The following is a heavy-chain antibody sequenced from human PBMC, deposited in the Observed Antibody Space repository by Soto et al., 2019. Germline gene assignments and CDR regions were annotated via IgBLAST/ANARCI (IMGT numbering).Heavy chain of an antibody. CDR1: GGSFSGYY. CDR2: INHSGST. J-gene: IGHJ5*02. V-gene: IGHV4-34*01. Sequence: QVQLQQWGAGLLKPSETLSLTCAVYGGSFSGYYWSWIRQPPGKGLEWFGEINHSGSTNYNPSLKSRVTISVDTSKNQFSLKLSSVTAADTAVYYCARGRDVVVPAKTGWFDPWGQGTLVTVSS. CDR3: ARGRDVVVPAKTGWFDP. D-gene: IGHD2-2*01.